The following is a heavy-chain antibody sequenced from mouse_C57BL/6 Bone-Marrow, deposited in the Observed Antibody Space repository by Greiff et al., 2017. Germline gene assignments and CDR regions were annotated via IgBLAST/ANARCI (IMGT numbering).Heavy chain of an antibody. CDR2: INPSTGGT. CDR1: GYSFTGYY. CDR3: AREAVVARWYFDV. D-gene: IGHD1-1*01. V-gene: IGHV1-42*01. J-gene: IGHJ1*03. Sequence: EVQLQQSGPELVKPGASVKISCKASGYSFTGYYMNWVKQSPEKSLEWIGEINPSTGGTTYNQKFKAKATLTVDKSSSTAYMQLKSLTSEDSAVYYCAREAVVARWYFDVWGTGTTVTVSS.